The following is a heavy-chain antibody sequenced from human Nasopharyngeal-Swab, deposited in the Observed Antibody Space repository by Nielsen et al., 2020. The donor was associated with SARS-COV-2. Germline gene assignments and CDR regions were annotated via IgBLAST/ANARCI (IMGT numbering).Heavy chain of an antibody. V-gene: IGHV3-48*01. D-gene: IGHD3-9*01. CDR3: ARGASYDILTGYPDAFDI. CDR2: ISSSTSTI. J-gene: IGHJ3*02. Sequence: GESLISCAASGFTFSSYSMNWVRQAPGKGLEWVSNISSSTSTIYYADSVKGRFTISRDNAKNSLYLQMNSLRAEDTAVYYCARGASYDILTGYPDAFDIWGQGTMVTVSS. CDR1: GFTFSSYS.